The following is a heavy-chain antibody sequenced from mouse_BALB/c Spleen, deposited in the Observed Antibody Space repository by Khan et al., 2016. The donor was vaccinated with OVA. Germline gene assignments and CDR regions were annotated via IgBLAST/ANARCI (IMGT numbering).Heavy chain of an antibody. CDR3: SRVYFGYFDY. J-gene: IGHJ2*01. D-gene: IGHD1-1*01. CDR2: ISSGGGSYI. Sequence: EVQLQESGGGLVKPGDSLKLSCAASGFTFSKYAMSWVRQTPEKRLEWVATISSGGGSYIYYPDSVKGRFTIFRDNAKSTLYLQMSSLRSEDTSMYYCSRVYFGYFDYWGQGTTLTVSS. CDR1: GFTFSKYA. V-gene: IGHV5-9-3*01.